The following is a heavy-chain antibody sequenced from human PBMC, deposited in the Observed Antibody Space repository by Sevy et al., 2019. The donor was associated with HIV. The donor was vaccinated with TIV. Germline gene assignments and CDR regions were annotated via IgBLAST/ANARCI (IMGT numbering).Heavy chain of an antibody. D-gene: IGHD3-22*01. J-gene: IGHJ4*02. Sequence: GGSLRLSCAASGFTFSSYSMNWVRQAPGKGLEWVSYISSSSSTIYYADSVKGRFTISRDNAKNPLYLQMNSLRDEDTAVYYCARVGRSLHPYYYDSSGYQVDYWGQGTLVTVSS. CDR2: ISSSSSTI. V-gene: IGHV3-48*02. CDR3: ARVGRSLHPYYYDSSGYQVDY. CDR1: GFTFSSYS.